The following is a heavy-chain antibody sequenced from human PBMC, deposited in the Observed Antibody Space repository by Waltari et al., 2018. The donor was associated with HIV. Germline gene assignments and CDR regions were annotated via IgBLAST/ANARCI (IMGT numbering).Heavy chain of an antibody. Sequence: QVQLVQSGAEVKKPGSSVKVSCKASGGTFSSYAISWVRQAPGQGLEWRGEIIPIFGTANDAQKFQGRLTIIADESTNTAYMELNSLRSEDTAVYYCARGTIESGVTAGFGFWGQGTLVAVSS. D-gene: IGHD2-21*02. J-gene: IGHJ4*02. CDR3: ARGTIESGVTAGFGF. CDR1: GGTFSSYA. V-gene: IGHV1-69*12. CDR2: IIPIFGTA.